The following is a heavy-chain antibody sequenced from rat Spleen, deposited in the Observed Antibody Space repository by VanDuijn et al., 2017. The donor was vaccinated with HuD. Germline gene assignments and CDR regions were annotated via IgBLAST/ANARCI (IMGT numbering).Heavy chain of an antibody. D-gene: IGHD1-12*03. J-gene: IGHJ2*01. CDR1: GFTFSDYY. V-gene: IGHV5-29*01. Sequence: EVQLVESDGGLVQPGRSLKLSCAASGFTFSDYYMAWVRQAPTKGLEWVATISYDGSSTYYRDSVKGRFTISRDNAKSTLYLQMDSLRSEDTATYYCARQADGYHPGIDWGQGVMVTVSS. CDR2: ISYDGSST. CDR3: ARQADGYHPGID.